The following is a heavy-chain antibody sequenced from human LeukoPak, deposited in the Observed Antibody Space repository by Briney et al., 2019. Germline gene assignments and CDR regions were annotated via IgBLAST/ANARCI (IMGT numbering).Heavy chain of an antibody. CDR3: ARAKRNGFDI. V-gene: IGHV3-30*02. Sequence: GGSLRLSCAASGFIFNSYGMHWVRQAPGKGLEWVAFIRYDGSNKYYADSVKGRFTISRDNAKNSLYLQMNSLRAEDTAVYYCARAKRNGFDIWGQGTMISVSS. J-gene: IGHJ3*02. CDR2: IRYDGSNK. CDR1: GFIFNSYG.